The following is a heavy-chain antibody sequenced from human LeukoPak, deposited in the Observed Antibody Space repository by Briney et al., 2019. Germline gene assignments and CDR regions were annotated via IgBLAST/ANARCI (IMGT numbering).Heavy chain of an antibody. V-gene: IGHV4-31*03. J-gene: IGHJ6*02. CDR3: ARDVPKRAPYGVDV. CDR2: INYRGSP. CDR1: GGSITSGGYY. Sequence: SETLSLTCSVSGGSITSGGYYWSWIRQHPGKGLEWIGYINYRGSPDYNPSLKSRLSISLDTSRNQFSLKLTSVTAADTAVYYCARDVPKRAPYGVDVWGQGTTATVSS. D-gene: IGHD2-2*01.